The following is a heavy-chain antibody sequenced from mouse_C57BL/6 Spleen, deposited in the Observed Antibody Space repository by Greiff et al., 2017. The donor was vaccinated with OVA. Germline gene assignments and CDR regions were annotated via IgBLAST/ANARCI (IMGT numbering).Heavy chain of an antibody. V-gene: IGHV1-64*01. CDR1: GYTFTSYW. CDR3: ARWVTTVVAKDAMDY. Sequence: VQLQQSGAELVKPGASVKLSCKASGYTFTSYWMHWVKQRPGQGLEWIGMIHPNSGSTNYNEKFKSKATLTVDKSSSTAYMQLSSLTSEDTTVYYCARWVTTVVAKDAMDYWGQGTSVTVSS. CDR2: IHPNSGST. J-gene: IGHJ4*01. D-gene: IGHD1-1*01.